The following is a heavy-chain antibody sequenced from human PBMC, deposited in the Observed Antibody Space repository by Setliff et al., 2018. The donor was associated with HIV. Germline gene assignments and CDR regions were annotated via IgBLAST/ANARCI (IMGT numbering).Heavy chain of an antibody. D-gene: IGHD3-22*01. CDR1: GGSISSSSYY. CDR2: IYYTGSA. J-gene: IGHJ3*02. CDR3: ARIYDSSAYYTHDAFDI. Sequence: TSETLSLTCTVSGGSISSSSYYWGCIRQPPGKGLEWIGSIYYTGSANYNPSLKSRVTMSVDTSKNQFSLKLNSVTAADTAVYYCARIYDSSAYYTHDAFDIWGQGTMVTVSS. V-gene: IGHV4-39*01.